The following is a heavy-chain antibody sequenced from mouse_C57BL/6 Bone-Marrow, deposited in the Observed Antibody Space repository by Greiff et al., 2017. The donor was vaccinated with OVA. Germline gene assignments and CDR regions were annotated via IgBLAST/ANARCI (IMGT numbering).Heavy chain of an antibody. Sequence: VQLKESGPELVKPGASVKIPCKASGYTFTDYNMDWVKQSHGKSLEWIGDINPNNGGTIYNQKFKGKATLTVDKSSSTAYMELRSLTSEDTAVYYCARGRCPLLLRRDYYAMDYWGQGTSVTVSS. J-gene: IGHJ4*01. V-gene: IGHV1-18*01. CDR1: GYTFTDYN. CDR3: ARGRCPLLLRRDYYAMDY. CDR2: INPNNGGT. D-gene: IGHD1-1*01.